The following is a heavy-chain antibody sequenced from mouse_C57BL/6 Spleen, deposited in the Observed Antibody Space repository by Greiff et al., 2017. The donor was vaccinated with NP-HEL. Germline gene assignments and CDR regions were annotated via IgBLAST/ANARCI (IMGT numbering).Heavy chain of an antibody. CDR1: GFTFTDYY. CDR2: IRNKANGYTT. D-gene: IGHD2-10*01. J-gene: IGHJ4*01. CDR3: ARYPTFYAMDY. Sequence: DVKLVESGGGLVQPGGSLSLSCAASGFTFTDYYMSWVRQPPGKALEWLGFIRNKANGYTTEYSASVKGRFTISRDNSQSILYLQMNALRAEDSATYYCARYPTFYAMDYWGQGTSVTVSS. V-gene: IGHV7-3*01.